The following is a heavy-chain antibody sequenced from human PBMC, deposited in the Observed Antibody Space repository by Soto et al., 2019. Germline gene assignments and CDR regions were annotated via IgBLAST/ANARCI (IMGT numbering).Heavy chain of an antibody. V-gene: IGHV4-59*01. D-gene: IGHD1-20*01. Sequence: WGTLCLTCTTSGGTIGDYYWSWVRQPPGKDLEWVADIYYTGKTDQNPSLVGRGSTSLGTSRKKLSLNLRSGTAADTAVYYCLIKHNRACCFDSWGPGVSVTVSS. CDR1: GGTIGDYY. CDR3: LIKHNRACCFDS. CDR2: IYYTGKT. J-gene: IGHJ4*02.